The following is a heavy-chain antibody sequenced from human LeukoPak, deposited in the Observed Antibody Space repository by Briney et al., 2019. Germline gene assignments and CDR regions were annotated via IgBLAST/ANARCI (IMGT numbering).Heavy chain of an antibody. CDR2: IYYSGRT. V-gene: IGHV4-39*07. Sequence: SETLSLTCTVSGGSICNTNYYWGWIRQPPGKGLEWIGSIYYSGRTYYNPSLKSRATMSVDTSKNQFSLRLSSVTAADTAVYYCARIEYGTNSGGLDYWGQGALVIVSS. J-gene: IGHJ4*02. D-gene: IGHD4-23*01. CDR1: GGSICNTNYY. CDR3: ARIEYGTNSGGLDY.